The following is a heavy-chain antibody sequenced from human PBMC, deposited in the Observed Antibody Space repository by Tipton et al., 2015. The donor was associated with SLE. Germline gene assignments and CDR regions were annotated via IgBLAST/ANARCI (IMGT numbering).Heavy chain of an antibody. CDR3: ARDKYGSGCNPNYFDY. V-gene: IGHV3-7*01. Sequence: SLRLSCAASGFPFSSYWMSWVRQAPGKGLEWVAIIKAEGSEKDYVDSVKGRFTISRDNAKNSLYLQMNSLRVEETDVYYCARDKYGSGCNPNYFDYWGQGVRVTVSS. D-gene: IGHD3-10*01. CDR1: GFPFSSYW. CDR2: IKAEGSEK. J-gene: IGHJ4*02.